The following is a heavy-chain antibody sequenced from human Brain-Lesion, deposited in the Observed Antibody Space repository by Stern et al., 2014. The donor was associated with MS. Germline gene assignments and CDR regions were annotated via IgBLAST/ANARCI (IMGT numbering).Heavy chain of an antibody. J-gene: IGHJ4*02. D-gene: IGHD3-10*01. CDR1: GFSFAGHG. Sequence: EVQLVESGGGVVQPGRSLRLSCEASGFSFAGHGMHWVRQAPGKGLEWVAGIHWNSGTIAYADSVKGRFTISRDDAKNSLYLHMNGLRAEDTALYYCAKDMMDYFGPGTCGSFDHWGQGTLVTVSS. CDR2: IHWNSGTI. CDR3: AKDMMDYFGPGTCGSFDH. V-gene: IGHV3-9*01.